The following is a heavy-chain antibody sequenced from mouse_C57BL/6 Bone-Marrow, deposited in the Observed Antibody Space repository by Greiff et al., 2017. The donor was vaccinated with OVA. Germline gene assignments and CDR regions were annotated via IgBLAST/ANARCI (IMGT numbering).Heavy chain of an antibody. CDR2: SNPYNGGT. CDR3: VRCSYVAD. V-gene: IGHV1-19*01. Sequence: VQLKQSGPVLVKPGASVKMSCKASGYTFTDYYMNWVKQSHGKSLEWIGVSNPYNGGTSYKQKFKGKATLTVDKSSRTAYMELNSLTSEDSAVYYCVRCSYVADWGQGTLVTVSA. CDR1: GYTFTDYY. D-gene: IGHD1-1*01. J-gene: IGHJ3*01.